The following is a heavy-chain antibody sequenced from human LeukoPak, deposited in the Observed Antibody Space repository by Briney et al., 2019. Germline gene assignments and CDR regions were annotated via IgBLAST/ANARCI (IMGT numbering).Heavy chain of an antibody. CDR3: ATYCSRTSCSIDH. J-gene: IGHJ4*02. Sequence: GGSLRLSCAASGFTFDDYGMSWVRQAPGKGLEWVSGINWNGGSTGYADSVEGRFTISRDNAKTSLYLQINSLRAEDTALYYCATYCSRTSCSIDHWGQGTLVSVSS. CDR1: GFTFDDYG. V-gene: IGHV3-20*04. CDR2: INWNGGST. D-gene: IGHD2-2*01.